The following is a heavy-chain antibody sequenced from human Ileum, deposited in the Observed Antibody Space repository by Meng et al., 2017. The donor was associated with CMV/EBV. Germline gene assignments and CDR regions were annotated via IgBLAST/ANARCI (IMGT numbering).Heavy chain of an antibody. CDR2: ISGGGTTT. D-gene: IGHD6-13*01. J-gene: IGHJ4*02. CDR1: GFTFSSYA. V-gene: IGHV3-23*01. Sequence: GESLKISCAASGFTFSSYAMTWVRQTPGKGLEWVSTISGGGTTTSYADSVKGRFTISRDNSQNMLYLQMNSLRAEDTAVYYCAKDGGGSSWDGFFDYWGQGNLVTVSS. CDR3: AKDGGGSSWDGFFDY.